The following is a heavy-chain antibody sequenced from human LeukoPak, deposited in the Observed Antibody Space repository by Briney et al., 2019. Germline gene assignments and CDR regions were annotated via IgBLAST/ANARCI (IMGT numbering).Heavy chain of an antibody. CDR1: VFTFVDYA. CDR2: ISWNSGSI. CDR3: AKVMYRDGYNNPLFDY. Sequence: GRSLRLSCAASVFTFVDYAMHWVRQAPGKGLEWVSGISWNSGSIGYADSVKGRFTISRDNAKNSLYPQMNSLRAEDTALYYCAKVMYRDGYNNPLFDYWGQGTLVTVSS. D-gene: IGHD5-24*01. V-gene: IGHV3-9*01. J-gene: IGHJ4*02.